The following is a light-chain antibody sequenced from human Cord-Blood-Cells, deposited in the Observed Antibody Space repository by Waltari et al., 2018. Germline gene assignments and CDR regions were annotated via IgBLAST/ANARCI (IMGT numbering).Light chain of an antibody. CDR2: AAS. J-gene: IGKJ4*01. Sequence: DIQMTHSPSSLSASVGDRVTITCRARQSISSYLNWYQQKPGKAPKLLIYAASSLQSGVPSRFSSSESGTDFTLTISSLPPEDFAAYYCQQSYSTPRTFGGGTKVEIK. CDR1: QSISSY. CDR3: QQSYSTPRT. V-gene: IGKV1-39*01.